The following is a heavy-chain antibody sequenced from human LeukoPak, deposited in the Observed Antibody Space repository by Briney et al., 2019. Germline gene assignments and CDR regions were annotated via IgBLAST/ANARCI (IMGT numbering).Heavy chain of an antibody. CDR1: GFTFSSYW. D-gene: IGHD3-10*01. Sequence: GGSLRLSCAASGFTFSSYWMSWVRQAPGKGLEWVSYISSSSSTIYYADSVKGRFTISRDNAKNSLYLQMNSLRAEDTAVYYCARGPWFGELLYWGQGTLVTVSS. CDR2: ISSSSSTI. CDR3: ARGPWFGELLY. V-gene: IGHV3-48*01. J-gene: IGHJ4*02.